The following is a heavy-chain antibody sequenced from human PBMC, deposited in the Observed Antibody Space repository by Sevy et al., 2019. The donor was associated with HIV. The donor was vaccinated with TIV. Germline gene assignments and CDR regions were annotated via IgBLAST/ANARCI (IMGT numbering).Heavy chain of an antibody. J-gene: IGHJ4*02. Sequence: GGSLRLSCTAYGLSFSDYGMHWVRQAPGKGLEWVAFIWYDGSDRYYADSVKGRFTISRDNSKNILYLQMSSLRLEDTALYYCAKNTAAVGVGGFDYWGQGTLVTVSS. V-gene: IGHV3-30*02. CDR3: AKNTAAVGVGGFDY. CDR2: IWYDGSDR. CDR1: GLSFSDYG. D-gene: IGHD6-13*01.